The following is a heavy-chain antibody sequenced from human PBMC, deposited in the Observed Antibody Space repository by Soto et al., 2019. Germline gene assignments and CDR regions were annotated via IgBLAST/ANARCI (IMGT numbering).Heavy chain of an antibody. CDR2: LTGSSSNI. V-gene: IGHV3-23*01. D-gene: IGHD3-10*01. CDR1: GFSFRNYA. CDR3: ANGRATYGLLTHDY. J-gene: IGHJ4*02. Sequence: GSLRLSCAASGFSFRNYAMSWVRQAPGKGLEWISTLTGSSSNIYYADSVKGRFAISRDNSRNTLYLQMNSLTAEDTAVYYCANGRATYGLLTHDYWGQGTLVTVSS.